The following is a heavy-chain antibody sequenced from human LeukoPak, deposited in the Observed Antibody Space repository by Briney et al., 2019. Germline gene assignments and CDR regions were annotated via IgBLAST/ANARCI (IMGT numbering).Heavy chain of an antibody. Sequence: ASVKVSCEASGYTFTGYYMHWVRQAPGQGLEWMGRINPNNGGTNYAQKSQGRVTMTGDTSISTAYMELSSLRSDDTAVYYCTRESGSYHGNDYWGQGTLVTVSS. D-gene: IGHD1-26*01. CDR1: GYTFTGYY. CDR3: TRESGSYHGNDY. CDR2: INPNNGGT. J-gene: IGHJ4*02. V-gene: IGHV1-2*06.